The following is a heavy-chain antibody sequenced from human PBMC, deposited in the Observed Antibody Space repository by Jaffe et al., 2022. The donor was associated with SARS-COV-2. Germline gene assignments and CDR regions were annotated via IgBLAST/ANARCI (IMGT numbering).Heavy chain of an antibody. Sequence: QVQLVQSGAEVKKPGASVKVSCKASGYTFTSYAMHWVRQAPGQRLEWMGWINAGNGNTKYSQKFQGRVTITRDTSASTAYMELSSLRSEDTAVYYCARDCAGEDYYGSGSYYGFFDYWGQGTLVTVSS. J-gene: IGHJ4*02. CDR2: INAGNGNT. CDR3: ARDCAGEDYYGSGSYYGFFDY. D-gene: IGHD3-10*01. CDR1: GYTFTSYA. V-gene: IGHV1-3*01.